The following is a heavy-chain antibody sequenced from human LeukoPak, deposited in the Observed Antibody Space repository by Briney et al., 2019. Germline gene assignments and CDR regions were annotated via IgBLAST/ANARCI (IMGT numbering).Heavy chain of an antibody. CDR2: IHYSGTT. V-gene: IGHV4-39*01. D-gene: IGHD4-17*01. CDR3: ARHSSRLRHFDF. Sequence: PSETLSLSCTASGGSIDSSSYYRGWIRQAPGKGLEWIGSIHYSGTTYYNPSLKSRVTISIGASSKQFSLKLSSVNAADTAVYYCARHSSRLRHFDFWGQGTLVTVSS. CDR1: GGSIDSSSYY. J-gene: IGHJ4*02.